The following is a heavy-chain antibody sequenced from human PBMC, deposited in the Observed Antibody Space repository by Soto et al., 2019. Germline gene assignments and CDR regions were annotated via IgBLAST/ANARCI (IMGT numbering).Heavy chain of an antibody. CDR2: IIPILGIA. J-gene: IGHJ5*02. Sequence: ASVKVSCKASGGTFSSYTISWVRQAPGQGLEWMGRIIPILGIANYAQKFQGRVTITADKSTSTAYMELSSLRSEDTAVYYCARDPLNREVPFPNSNRLDPWGQGILVRFSS. CDR3: ARDPLNREVPFPNSNRLDP. CDR1: GGTFSSYT. V-gene: IGHV1-69*04. D-gene: IGHD1-7*01.